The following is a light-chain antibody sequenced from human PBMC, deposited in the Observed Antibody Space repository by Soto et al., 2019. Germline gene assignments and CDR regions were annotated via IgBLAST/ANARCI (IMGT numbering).Light chain of an antibody. CDR2: DVS. CDR3: SSYTSSSTLGV. V-gene: IGLV2-14*01. J-gene: IGLJ2*01. CDR1: SSDVGGYNY. Sequence: QSVLTQPASVSGSPGQSITISSPGTSSDVGGYNYVSWYQQHPGKAPKLMIYDVSNRPSGVSNRFSGSKSGNTASLTISGLQAEDEADYYCSSYTSSSTLGVFGGGTKLTVL.